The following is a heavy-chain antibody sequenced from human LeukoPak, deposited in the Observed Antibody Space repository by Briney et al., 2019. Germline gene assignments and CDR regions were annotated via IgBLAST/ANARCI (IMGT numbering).Heavy chain of an antibody. J-gene: IGHJ4*02. CDR2: IYCSGST. Sequence: SETLSLTCTVSGGSISSYYWSWIRQPPGKGLEWIGYIYCSGSTNYNPSLKSRVTISVDTSKNQFSLKLSSVTAADTAVYYCARDFPDSSSSRRFDYWGQGTLVTVSS. D-gene: IGHD6-6*01. CDR1: GGSISSYY. V-gene: IGHV4-59*01. CDR3: ARDFPDSSSSRRFDY.